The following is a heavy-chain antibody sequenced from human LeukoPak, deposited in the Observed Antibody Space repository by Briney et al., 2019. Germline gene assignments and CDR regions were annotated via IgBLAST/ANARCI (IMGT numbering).Heavy chain of an antibody. J-gene: IGHJ3*02. V-gene: IGHV3-9*01. CDR1: GFTFDDYA. D-gene: IGHD6-13*01. Sequence: GRSLRLSCAASGFTFDDYAMHWVREAPGKGLEWVSGISWNSGSIGYADSVKGRFTISRDNAKNSLYLQMNSLRAEDTALYYCAKSSSWDRNAFDIWGQGTMVTVSS. CDR3: AKSSSWDRNAFDI. CDR2: ISWNSGSI.